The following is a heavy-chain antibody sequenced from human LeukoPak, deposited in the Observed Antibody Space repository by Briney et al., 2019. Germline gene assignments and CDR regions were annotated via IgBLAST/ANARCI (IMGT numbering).Heavy chain of an antibody. Sequence: PGGSLRLSCAASGFTFSSNGMHWVRQAPGKGLEWVAFIRNDGSNKYYADSVKGRFTISRDNSKNTLYLKMNTLRAEDTAAYYCAKDTSRVGNPTLYDYWRQVTLVTVSS. CDR3: AKDTSRVGNPTLYDY. D-gene: IGHD1-26*01. CDR1: GFTFSSNG. V-gene: IGHV3-30*02. J-gene: IGHJ4*02. CDR2: IRNDGSNK.